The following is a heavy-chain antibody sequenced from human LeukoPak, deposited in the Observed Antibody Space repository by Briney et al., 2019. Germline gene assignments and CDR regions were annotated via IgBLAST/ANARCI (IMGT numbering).Heavy chain of an antibody. V-gene: IGHV4-30-2*01. CDR1: GGSISSGGYS. D-gene: IGHD7-27*01. CDR3: ARVTGETDAFDI. J-gene: IGHJ3*02. CDR2: IYHSGST. Sequence: PSETLSLTCAVSGGSISSGGYSWSWIRQPPGKGLEWIGYIYHSGSTYYNPSLKSRVTISVDRSKNQFSLKLSSVTAADTAVYYCARVTGETDAFDIWGQGAMVTVSS.